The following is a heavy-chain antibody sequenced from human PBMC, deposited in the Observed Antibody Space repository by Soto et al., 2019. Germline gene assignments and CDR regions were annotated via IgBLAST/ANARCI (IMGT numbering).Heavy chain of an antibody. V-gene: IGHV4-34*01. J-gene: IGHJ3*01. CDR1: GGSFSGYY. CDR3: ARGQYYDSSGQLLH. CDR2: INHSGST. D-gene: IGHD3-22*01. Sequence: SETLSLTCAVYGGSFSGYYWSWIRQPPGKGLEWIGEINHSGSTNYNPSLKSRVTISVDTSKNQFSLRLSSVTAADTAVYYCARGQYYDSSGQLLHWGQGTMVTVSS.